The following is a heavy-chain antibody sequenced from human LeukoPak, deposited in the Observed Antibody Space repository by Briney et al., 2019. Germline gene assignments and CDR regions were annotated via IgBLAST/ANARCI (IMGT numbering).Heavy chain of an antibody. J-gene: IGHJ6*02. Sequence: ASVKVSCKASGYTFTSYYMHWVRQAPGQGLEWMGIINPSGGSTTYAQNFQGRVTMTRDTSTSAVYMELSSLRDEDTAVYYCVRWGRQGSADTNYYYGMDAWGQGTTVTVSS. CDR2: INPSGGST. D-gene: IGHD2-15*01. V-gene: IGHV1-46*01. CDR3: VRWGRQGSADTNYYYGMDA. CDR1: GYTFTSYY.